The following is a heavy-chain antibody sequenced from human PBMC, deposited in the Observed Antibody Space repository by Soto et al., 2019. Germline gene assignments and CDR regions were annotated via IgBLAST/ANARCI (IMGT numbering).Heavy chain of an antibody. CDR1: GFTFSIYA. V-gene: IGHV3-23*01. D-gene: IGHD5-18*01. Sequence: PGGSLRLSCAASGFTFSIYAMSWFRQAPGKGLEWVSAISGSGGSTYYADSVKGRFTISRDNSKNTLYLQMNSLRAEDTAVYYCAKAGYSYGYYYYYMDVWGKGTTVTVSS. CDR3: AKAGYSYGYYYYYMDV. CDR2: ISGSGGST. J-gene: IGHJ6*03.